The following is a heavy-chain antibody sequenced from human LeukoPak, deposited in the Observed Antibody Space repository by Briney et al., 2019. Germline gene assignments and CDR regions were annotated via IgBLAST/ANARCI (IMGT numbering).Heavy chain of an antibody. CDR3: AKGGKWDVTPFDY. CDR1: GFSLSIYT. V-gene: IGHV3-23*01. D-gene: IGHD1-26*01. Sequence: GGSLRLSCAASGFSLSIYTMTWVRQAPGMGLQWVSVISGGGSAYYADSVKGRFTVSRDNSRNAVYLQMNSLRVEDTAVYYCAKGGKWDVTPFDYWGQGTLVTVSS. CDR2: ISGGGSA. J-gene: IGHJ4*02.